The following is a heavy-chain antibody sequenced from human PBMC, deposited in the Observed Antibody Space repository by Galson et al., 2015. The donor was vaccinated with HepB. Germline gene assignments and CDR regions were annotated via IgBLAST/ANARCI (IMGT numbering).Heavy chain of an antibody. V-gene: IGHV3-33*01. CDR1: GFILSSYG. J-gene: IGHJ4*02. D-gene: IGHD4-23*01. CDR2: IWYDGSKK. Sequence: SLRLSCAASGFILSSYGMHWVRQTPGKGLEWVAVIWYDGSKKYYADSVKDRFTISRDNSKSTLYLQMDSLRVEDTAMFYCARGRGADYGGNTGHFDYWGQGTLVTVSS. CDR3: ARGRGADYGGNTGHFDY.